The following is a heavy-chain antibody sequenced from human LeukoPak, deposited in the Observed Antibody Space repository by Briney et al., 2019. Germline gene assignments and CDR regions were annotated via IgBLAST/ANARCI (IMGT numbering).Heavy chain of an antibody. CDR1: GYSISSGYY. CDR3: ARVPGPNWLDP. Sequence: MPSETLSLTCTVSGYSISSGYYWGWIRQPPGKGLEWIGSMYHSGSTYYNPSLKSRVTISVDTSKNQFSLKVSSVTAADTAVYYCARVPGPNWLDPWGQGTLVTVSS. CDR2: MYHSGST. J-gene: IGHJ5*02. V-gene: IGHV4-38-2*02.